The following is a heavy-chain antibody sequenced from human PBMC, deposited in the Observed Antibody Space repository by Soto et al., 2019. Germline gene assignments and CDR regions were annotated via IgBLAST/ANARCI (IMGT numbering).Heavy chain of an antibody. V-gene: IGHV4-39*01. CDR3: AREWLLRRSYYYGMDV. CDR2: IYYSGST. CDR1: GCSISSSTYY. J-gene: IGHJ6*02. Sequence: LETLSLTFTVSGCSISSSTYYWGWIRQPPGKGLEWIGSIYYSGSTYYNPSLKSRVTISVDTSKNQFSLKLSSVTAADTAVYYCAREWLLRRSYYYGMDVWGQGTTVTVSS. D-gene: IGHD3-3*01.